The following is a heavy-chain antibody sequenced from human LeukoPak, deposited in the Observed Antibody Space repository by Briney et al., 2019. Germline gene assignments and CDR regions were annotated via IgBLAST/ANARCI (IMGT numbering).Heavy chain of an antibody. CDR1: GFTFSSNY. Sequence: PGGSLRLSCAASGFTFSSNYMSWVRQAPGKGLEWVSVIYSGGSTYYTDSVKGRFTISRDNSKNTLYLQMNSLRAEDTAVYYWARDSPSRGWPLDYWGQGTLVTVSS. J-gene: IGHJ4*02. D-gene: IGHD6-19*01. V-gene: IGHV3-66*02. CDR2: IYSGGST. CDR3: ARDSPSRGWPLDY.